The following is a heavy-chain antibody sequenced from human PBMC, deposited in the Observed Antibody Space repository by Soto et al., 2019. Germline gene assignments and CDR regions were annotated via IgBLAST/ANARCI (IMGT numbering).Heavy chain of an antibody. J-gene: IGHJ4*02. CDR3: ARGIFGSGTANDY. CDR1: GFTFSGSW. Sequence: EVQLVESGGGLVQPGGSLRLSCAASGFTFSGSWMHWVRQAPGKGLVWVSRINGDGAGTSYAEFVKGLFTISRDDDKNTMFLQMHGLRAEYTAVYYCARGIFGSGTANDYWGQGTLVTVSS. V-gene: IGHV3-74*01. D-gene: IGHD3-10*01. CDR2: INGDGAGT.